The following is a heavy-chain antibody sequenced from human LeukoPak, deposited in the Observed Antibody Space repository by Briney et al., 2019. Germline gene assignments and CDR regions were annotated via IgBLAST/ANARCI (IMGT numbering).Heavy chain of an antibody. CDR2: ITNSGVTT. V-gene: IGHV3-23*01. D-gene: IGHD2-2*01. CDR1: GFTFSSFA. CDR3: ARARLYCSSRTCSEHPATFNGLDV. J-gene: IGHJ6*02. Sequence: PGGSLRLSCAASGFTFSSFAMNWVRQAPGKGLEWVSLITNSGVTTHYADSVKGRFTISRDNSRNTLYLQLTGLRADDTALYSRARARLYCSSRTCSEHPATFNGLDVWGQGTTVTVSS.